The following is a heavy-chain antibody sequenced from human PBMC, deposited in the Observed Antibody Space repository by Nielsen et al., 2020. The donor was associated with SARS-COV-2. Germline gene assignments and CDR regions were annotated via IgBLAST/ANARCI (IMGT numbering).Heavy chain of an antibody. Sequence: GGSLRLSCAGSGFTFSSYGMHWVRQAPGKGLEREAVIWYDGSNKYYADSVKGRFTISRDNSKNTLYLQMNSLRAEDTAVYYCAREGSSSWFTISYYYYGMDVWGQGTTVTVSS. CDR2: IWYDGSNK. CDR1: GFTFSSYG. V-gene: IGHV3-33*01. J-gene: IGHJ6*02. CDR3: AREGSSSWFTISYYYYGMDV. D-gene: IGHD6-13*01.